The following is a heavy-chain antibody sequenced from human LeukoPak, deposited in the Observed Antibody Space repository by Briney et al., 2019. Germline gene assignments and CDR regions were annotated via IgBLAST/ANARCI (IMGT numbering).Heavy chain of an antibody. Sequence: GGSLRLSCAASGFTFNIHAMNWVRQAPGKGLEWVSVISNSGGGTYYADSVKGRFTISRDNSKNTLYLQMNSLRAEDTAVYYCAKRAFGSERHLDYWGQGTLVTVSS. V-gene: IGHV3-23*01. D-gene: IGHD3-10*01. CDR3: AKRAFGSERHLDY. CDR2: ISNSGGGT. CDR1: GFTFNIHA. J-gene: IGHJ4*02.